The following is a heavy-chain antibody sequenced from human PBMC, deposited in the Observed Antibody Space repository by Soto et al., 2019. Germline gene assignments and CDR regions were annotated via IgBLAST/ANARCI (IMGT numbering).Heavy chain of an antibody. J-gene: IGHJ3*02. CDR3: ARDSDTGGGQIDAFDI. V-gene: IGHV3-30-3*01. D-gene: IGHD2-15*01. CDR1: GFTFSSYA. CDR2: ISYDGSNK. Sequence: PGGSLRLSCAASGFTFSSYAMHWVRQAPGKGLEWVAVISYDGSNKYYADSVKGRFTISRDNSKNTLYLQMNSLRAEDTAVYYCARDSDTGGGQIDAFDIWGQGTMVTVSS.